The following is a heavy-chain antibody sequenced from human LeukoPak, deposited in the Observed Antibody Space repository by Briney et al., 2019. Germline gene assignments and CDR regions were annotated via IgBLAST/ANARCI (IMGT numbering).Heavy chain of an antibody. V-gene: IGHV4-34*01. CDR3: ARGQMSYCSSTSCWDSNYGRDY. CDR1: GGSFSGYY. Sequence: SETLSLTCAVYGGSFSGYYWSWIRQPPGKGLEWIGEINHSGSTNYNPSLKSRVTISVDTSKNQFSLKPSSVTAADTAVYYCARGQMSYCSSTSCWDSNYGRDYWGQGTLVTVSS. D-gene: IGHD2-2*01. CDR2: INHSGST. J-gene: IGHJ4*02.